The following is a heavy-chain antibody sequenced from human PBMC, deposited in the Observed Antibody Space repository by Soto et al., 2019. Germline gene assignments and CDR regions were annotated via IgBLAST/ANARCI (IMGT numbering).Heavy chain of an antibody. D-gene: IGHD2-2*01. CDR3: GRGGGHIVVVPAPYGMDV. V-gene: IGHV1-2*04. CDR2: INHNSGGT. J-gene: IGHJ6*02. Sequence: ASVKVSCKASGYTFTGYYMHWVRQAPGQGLEWMGWINHNSGGTNYAQKFQGWVTMNRDTSISTAYKELRRLRTDDTAVYYGGRGGGHIVVVPAPYGMDVWGQGTTVTVSS. CDR1: GYTFTGYY.